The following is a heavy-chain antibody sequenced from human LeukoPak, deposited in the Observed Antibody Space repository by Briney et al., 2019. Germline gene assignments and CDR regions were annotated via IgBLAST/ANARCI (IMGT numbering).Heavy chain of an antibody. CDR2: INHSGST. Sequence: PSETLSLTCAVYGGSFSGYYWNWIRQPPGKGLEWIGEINHSGSTNYNPSLKSRVTISVDTSKNQFSLKLSSVTAADTAVYYCARGRGGSYYLAHNWFDPWGQGTLVTVSS. D-gene: IGHD1-26*01. CDR3: ARGRGGSYYLAHNWFDP. J-gene: IGHJ5*02. V-gene: IGHV4-34*01. CDR1: GGSFSGYY.